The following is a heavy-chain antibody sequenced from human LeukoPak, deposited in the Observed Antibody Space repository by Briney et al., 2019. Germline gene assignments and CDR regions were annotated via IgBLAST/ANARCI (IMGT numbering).Heavy chain of an antibody. D-gene: IGHD1-26*01. V-gene: IGHV4-59*01. CDR1: GGSISNYY. CDR3: ARGATPYYYFDS. J-gene: IGHJ4*02. Sequence: SETLSLTCTISGGSISNYYWNWIRQSPGKGLEWIGYIYYIGSTNYNPSLKSRVAISLDTSNNQFSLKLTSVTAAETAVYNCARGATPYYYFDSWGQGTLVTVSS. CDR2: IYYIGST.